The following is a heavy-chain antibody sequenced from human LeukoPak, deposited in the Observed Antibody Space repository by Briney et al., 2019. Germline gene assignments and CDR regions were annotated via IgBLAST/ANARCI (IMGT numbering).Heavy chain of an antibody. V-gene: IGHV3-23*01. Sequence: GGSLRLSCAASGFSFSSYAMNWVRQAPGKGLEWVSVISGSGGSTYYADPVKGRFTISRDNSKNTLDLQMNSLRAEDTAVYYCASPRITGTSRPFDYWGQGTLVTVSS. D-gene: IGHD1-7*01. CDR1: GFSFSSYA. CDR3: ASPRITGTSRPFDY. CDR2: ISGSGGST. J-gene: IGHJ4*02.